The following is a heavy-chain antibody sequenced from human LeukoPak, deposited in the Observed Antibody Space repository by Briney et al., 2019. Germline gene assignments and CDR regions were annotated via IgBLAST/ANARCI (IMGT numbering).Heavy chain of an antibody. V-gene: IGHV1-18*04. D-gene: IGHD3-10*01. CDR1: GYTFTGYY. CDR2: ISAYNGNT. J-gene: IGHJ4*02. Sequence: GASVTVSCKASGYTFTGYYMHWVRQAPGQGLEWMGWISAYNGNTNYAQKLQGRVTMTTDTSTSTAYMELRSLRSDDTAVYYCARGVYFDYWGQGTLVTVSS. CDR3: ARGVYFDY.